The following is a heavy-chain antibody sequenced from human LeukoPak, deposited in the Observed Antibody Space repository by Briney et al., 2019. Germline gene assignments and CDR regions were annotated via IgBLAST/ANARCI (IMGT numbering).Heavy chain of an antibody. V-gene: IGHV3-23*01. CDR2: ISGSGGSA. J-gene: IGHJ4*02. CDR1: GFTFSSYA. Sequence: GGSLRLSCAASGFTFSSYAMSWVRQAPGKGLEWVSAISGSGGSAYYADSVKGRFTISRDNSKSTLYLQMNSLRAEDTAVYYCAKLPATATSYYFDYWGQGTLVTVSS. CDR3: AKLPATATSYYFDY. D-gene: IGHD2-15*01.